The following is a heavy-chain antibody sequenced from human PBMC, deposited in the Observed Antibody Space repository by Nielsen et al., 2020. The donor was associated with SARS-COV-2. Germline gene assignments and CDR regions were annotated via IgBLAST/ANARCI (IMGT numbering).Heavy chain of an antibody. CDR2: IYPGDSDN. J-gene: IGHJ4*02. CDR1: GYSFTSYW. Sequence: ESLKLSCQGSGYSFTSYWIGGVRQMPGKGLEWMGIIYPGDSDNRYSPSFQGQVTISAEKSIRTAYQQWSSLKASDTAIYYCARRGGGYDSSVYYFLLWGQGTLVTVSS. V-gene: IGHV5-51*01. D-gene: IGHD3-22*01. CDR3: ARRGGGYDSSVYYFLL.